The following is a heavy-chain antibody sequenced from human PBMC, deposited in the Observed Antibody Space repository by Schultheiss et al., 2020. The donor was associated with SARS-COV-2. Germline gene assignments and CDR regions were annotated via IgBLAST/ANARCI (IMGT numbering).Heavy chain of an antibody. Sequence: SGPTLVKPTQTLTLTCTFSGFSLTTSGKRVSWIRQPPGKALEWLARIDWDDDKYYSTSLKTRLTISKDTSKNQVVLTMTNMDPVDTATYYCARIPYGCNSGPFDYWGQGTLVTVSS. CDR1: GFSLTTSGKR. D-gene: IGHD4-23*01. V-gene: IGHV2-70*04. J-gene: IGHJ4*02. CDR3: ARIPYGCNSGPFDY. CDR2: IDWDDDK.